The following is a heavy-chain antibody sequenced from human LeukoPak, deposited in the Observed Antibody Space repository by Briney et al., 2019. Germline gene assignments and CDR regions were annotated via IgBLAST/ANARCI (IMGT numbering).Heavy chain of an antibody. V-gene: IGHV1-69*13. Sequence: SVKVSCKASGYTFTGYYMHWVRQAPGQGLEWMGGIIPIFGTANYAQKFQGRVTITADESTSTAYMELSSLRSEDTAVYYCARWNDNWFDPWGQGTLVTVS. CDR3: ARWNDNWFDP. D-gene: IGHD1-1*01. J-gene: IGHJ5*02. CDR1: GYTFTGYY. CDR2: IIPIFGTA.